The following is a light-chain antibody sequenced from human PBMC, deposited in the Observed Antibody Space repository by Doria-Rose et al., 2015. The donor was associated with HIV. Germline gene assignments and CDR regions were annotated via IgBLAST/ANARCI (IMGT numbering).Light chain of an antibody. CDR2: EVS. V-gene: IGLV2-14*01. CDR3: SSYATSGTLIV. Sequence: QPVLTQPASVSGSPGQSITISCTGTSSDIGGHNYVSWYQHHPGKAPKLIIYEVSNRPSGVSHRFSGSKSGNTASLTTSGLQAEDEADYYCSSYATSGTLIVFGTGTKVTVL. CDR1: SSDIGGHNY. J-gene: IGLJ1*01.